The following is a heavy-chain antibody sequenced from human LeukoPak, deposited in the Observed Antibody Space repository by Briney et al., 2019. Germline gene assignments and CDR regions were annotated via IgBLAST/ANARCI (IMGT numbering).Heavy chain of an antibody. CDR3: ARRFLGYCSSTSCYTGYWYFDL. Sequence: SETLSLTCTVSGGSISSSSYYWGWIRQPPGKGLEWIGSIYYSGSTYYNPSLKSRVTISVDTSKNQFSLKLSSVTAADTAVYYCARRFLGYCSSTSCYTGYWYFDLWGRGTLVTVSS. J-gene: IGHJ2*01. CDR1: GGSISSSSYY. V-gene: IGHV4-39*01. CDR2: IYYSGST. D-gene: IGHD2-2*02.